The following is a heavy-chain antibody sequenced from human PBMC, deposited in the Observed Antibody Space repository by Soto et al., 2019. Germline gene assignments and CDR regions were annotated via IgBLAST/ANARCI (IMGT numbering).Heavy chain of an antibody. CDR2: ISGSGGST. CDR1: GFTFSRYA. V-gene: IGHV3-23*01. CDR3: AQAPIPTHAGSYLYYFDS. Sequence: GGSLRLSCAASGFTFSRYAVSWVRQAPGKGLEWVSAISGSGGSTYFRDTVRGRFTISRDNSNNTLYLQMDSLRAEDTAVYYSAQAPIPTHAGSYLYYFDSYGQGTLVTVRS. D-gene: IGHD3-22*01. J-gene: IGHJ4*02.